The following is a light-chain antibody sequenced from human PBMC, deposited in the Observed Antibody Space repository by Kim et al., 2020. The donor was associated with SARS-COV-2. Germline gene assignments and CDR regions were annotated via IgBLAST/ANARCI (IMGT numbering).Light chain of an antibody. J-gene: IGKJ4*01. CDR2: AAY. CDR1: QGIRTY. Sequence: DFQLTQSPSFLSASVGDRVTITCRASQGIRTYLSWYQQKPGKAPKLLIYAAYNLQSGVPSRFSGSGSGTEFTFTISSLQPEDFATYYCQQLNSYPFTFGGGTKVEIK. V-gene: IGKV1-9*01. CDR3: QQLNSYPFT.